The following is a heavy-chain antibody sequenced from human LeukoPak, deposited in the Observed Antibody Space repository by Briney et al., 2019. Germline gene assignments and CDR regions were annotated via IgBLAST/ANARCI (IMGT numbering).Heavy chain of an antibody. J-gene: IGHJ4*02. CDR2: IYPRDGST. CDR1: VYSFTSNY. Sequence: ASVKVSCKASVYSFTSNYIHWVRQAPGQGLEWMGMIYPRDGSTSYAQKFQGRVTVTRDTSTSTVHMELSGLRSEDTAVYYCARDQEGFDYWGQGTLVTVSS. CDR3: ARDQEGFDY. V-gene: IGHV1-46*01.